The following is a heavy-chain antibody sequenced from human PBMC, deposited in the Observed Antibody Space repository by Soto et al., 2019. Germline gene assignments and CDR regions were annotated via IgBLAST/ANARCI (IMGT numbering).Heavy chain of an antibody. D-gene: IGHD3-10*01. CDR1: GDSVRNGNHY. CDR2: IYYTGRT. V-gene: IGHV4-61*01. J-gene: IGHJ2*01. Sequence: QVQLQESGPGLVKPSETLSLSCTVSGDSVRNGNHYWSWIRQPPGKGLEWIGYIYYTGRTNYNPSLTSRVTMSLDASNNQFSLKMASVTAADPALYYCARYLYGSGIWSFNLWGRGTLVTVSS. CDR3: ARYLYGSGIWSFNL.